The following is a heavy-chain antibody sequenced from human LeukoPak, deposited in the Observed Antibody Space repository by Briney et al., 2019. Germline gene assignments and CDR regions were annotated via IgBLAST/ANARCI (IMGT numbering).Heavy chain of an antibody. CDR2: INPNSGGT. D-gene: IGHD2-15*01. V-gene: IGHV1-2*02. J-gene: IGHJ4*02. CDR1: GYTFTGYY. CDR3: ARDIVVVVAATALDY. Sequence: ASVTVSCMASGYTFTGYYMHWVRQAPGQGLEWMGWINPNSGGTNYAQKFQGRVTMTRDTSISTAYMELSRLRSDDTAVYYCARDIVVVVAATALDYWGQGTLVTVSS.